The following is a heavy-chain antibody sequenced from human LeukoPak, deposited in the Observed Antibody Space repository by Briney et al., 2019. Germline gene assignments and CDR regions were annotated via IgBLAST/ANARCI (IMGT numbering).Heavy chain of an antibody. J-gene: IGHJ4*02. CDR2: IKSKTDGGTT. CDR1: GFTFSNAW. Sequence: GGSLRLSCAASGFTFSNAWMSWVRQAPGKGLEWVGRIKSKTDGGTTDYAAPVKGRFTISRDDSKNTLHLQMNSLKTEDTAVYYCTTTPYGGNWGDYWGQGTLVTVSS. V-gene: IGHV3-15*01. CDR3: TTTPYGGNWGDY. D-gene: IGHD4-23*01.